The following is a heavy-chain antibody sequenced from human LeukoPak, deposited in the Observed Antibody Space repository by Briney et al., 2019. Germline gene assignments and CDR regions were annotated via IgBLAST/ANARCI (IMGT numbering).Heavy chain of an antibody. J-gene: IGHJ4*02. Sequence: PSETLSLTCTVSGGSISSYYWSWIRQPPGKGLEWIGYIYYSGSTNYNPSLKSRVTISVDTSKNQFSLKLSSVTAAGTAVYYCARHSAVAAHFDYWGQGTLVTVSS. CDR2: IYYSGST. D-gene: IGHD6-19*01. CDR3: ARHSAVAAHFDY. CDR1: GGSISSYY. V-gene: IGHV4-59*01.